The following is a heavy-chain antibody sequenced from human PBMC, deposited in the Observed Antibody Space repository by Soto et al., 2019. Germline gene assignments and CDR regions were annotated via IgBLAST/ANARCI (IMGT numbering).Heavy chain of an antibody. D-gene: IGHD3-3*01. J-gene: IGHJ6*02. CDR1: GYTFTTYA. CDR2: INAGNGNT. Sequence: QVQFVQSGAEVKKPGASVKVSCKASGYTFTTYAMHWVRQAPGQRLEWMGWINAGNGNTKYSQKFQGRVTITRDTSASTAYMELSSLRSEDTAVYYCARDGRFGVDIIRENYYYGMDVWGQGTTVTVSS. V-gene: IGHV1-3*01. CDR3: ARDGRFGVDIIRENYYYGMDV.